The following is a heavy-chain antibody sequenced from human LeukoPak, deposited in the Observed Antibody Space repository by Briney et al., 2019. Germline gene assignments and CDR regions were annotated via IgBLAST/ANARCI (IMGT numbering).Heavy chain of an antibody. Sequence: PGGSLRLSCAASGFTFSSYWMSWVRQAPGKGLEWVANIKQDGSEKYYVDSVKGRFTISRDNAKNSLYLQMNSLRAEDTAVYCCARDIRTTVTTAFDWGQGTLVTVSS. J-gene: IGHJ4*02. CDR3: ARDIRTTVTTAFD. CDR1: GFTFSSYW. D-gene: IGHD4-17*01. CDR2: IKQDGSEK. V-gene: IGHV3-7*01.